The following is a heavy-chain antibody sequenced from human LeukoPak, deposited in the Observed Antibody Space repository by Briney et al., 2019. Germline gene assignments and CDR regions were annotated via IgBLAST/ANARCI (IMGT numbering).Heavy chain of an antibody. Sequence: GGSLRLSCAASGFTFSSYWMHWVRQAPGKGLVWVSRINSDGSSTSYADSVEGRFTISRDNAKNTLYLQMNSLRAEDTAVYYCARDSVTSGFFLYWGQGTLVTVSS. V-gene: IGHV3-74*01. CDR2: INSDGSST. J-gene: IGHJ4*02. CDR3: ARDSVTSGFFLY. CDR1: GFTFSSYW. D-gene: IGHD4-17*01.